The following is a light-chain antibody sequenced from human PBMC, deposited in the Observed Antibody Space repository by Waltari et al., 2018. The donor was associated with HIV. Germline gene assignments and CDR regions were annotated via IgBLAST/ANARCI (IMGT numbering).Light chain of an antibody. CDR2: GGS. CDR3: QQYGSSLLT. CDR1: QGVSRSD. J-gene: IGKJ4*01. Sequence: SSRARQGVSRSDLARYQQKHGQAPRPLMYGGSSRATGIPDRFSGSGSGTDVTLTISRLGPGDCGVDYCQQYGSSLLTFGGGTKVEIK. V-gene: IGKV3-20*01.